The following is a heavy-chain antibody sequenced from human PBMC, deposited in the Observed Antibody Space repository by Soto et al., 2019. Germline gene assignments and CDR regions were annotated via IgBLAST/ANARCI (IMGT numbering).Heavy chain of an antibody. CDR3: AREYYYDSSGNGAFDI. CDR2: IYYSGST. D-gene: IGHD3-22*01. Sequence: SETLSLTCTVSGGSISSGDYYWSWIRRPPGKGLEWIGYIYYSGSTYYNPSLKSRVTISVDTSKNQFSLKLSSVTAADTAVYYCAREYYYDSSGNGAFDIWGQGTMVT. CDR1: GGSISSGDYY. J-gene: IGHJ3*02. V-gene: IGHV4-30-4*01.